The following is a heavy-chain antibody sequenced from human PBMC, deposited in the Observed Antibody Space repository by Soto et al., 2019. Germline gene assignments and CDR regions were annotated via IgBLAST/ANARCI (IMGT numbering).Heavy chain of an antibody. Sequence: GASVKVSFKASGGTFSSYAISWVRQAPGQGLEWMGGIIPIFGTANYAQKFQGRVTITADESTSTAYMELSSLRSEDTAVYYCANGSGSYYNGYYYYGMDVWGQGTTVTVSS. V-gene: IGHV1-69*13. CDR2: IIPIFGTA. J-gene: IGHJ6*02. CDR1: GGTFSSYA. CDR3: ANGSGSYYNGYYYYGMDV. D-gene: IGHD3-10*01.